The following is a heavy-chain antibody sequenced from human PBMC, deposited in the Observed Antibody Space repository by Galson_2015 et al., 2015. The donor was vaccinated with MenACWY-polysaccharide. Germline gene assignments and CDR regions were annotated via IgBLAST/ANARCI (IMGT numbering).Heavy chain of an antibody. CDR3: ARGLAVTGYYFDY. CDR1: GDSVSGNSVA. D-gene: IGHD6-19*01. J-gene: IGHJ4*02. Sequence: CAISGDSVSGNSVAWNWIRQSPSRGLEWLGRTHFRSKWYSDYAESVKSRISINADTSKNQFSLQLNSVTPEDTAVYYCARGLAVTGYYFDYWGQGTLVTVSS. CDR2: THFRSKWYS. V-gene: IGHV6-1*01.